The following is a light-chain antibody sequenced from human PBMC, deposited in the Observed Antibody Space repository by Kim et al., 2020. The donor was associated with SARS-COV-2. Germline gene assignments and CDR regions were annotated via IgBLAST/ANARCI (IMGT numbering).Light chain of an antibody. CDR1: QDITNY. CDR3: NQYIDLLIP. Sequence: DIQMTQSPSSLSASLGDTVTITCQASQDITNYLNWYQQKAGKAPKLLIYNASNLKTGVPSRFSGSGSGTDFTFTISSLQPEDIATYYSNQYIDLLIPFGRGKRLEIK. CDR2: NAS. J-gene: IGKJ5*01. V-gene: IGKV1-33*01.